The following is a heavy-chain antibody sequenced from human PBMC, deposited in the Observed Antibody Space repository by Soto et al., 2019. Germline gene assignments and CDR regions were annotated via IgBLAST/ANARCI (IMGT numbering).Heavy chain of an antibody. CDR1: GFTFSSYA. V-gene: IGHV3-23*01. CDR2: ISGSGGST. J-gene: IGHJ4*02. Sequence: GGSLRLSCAASGFTFSSYAMSWVRQAPGKGLEWVSAISGSGGSTYYADSVKGRFTISRDNSKNTLYLQMNSLRAEDTAVYYCAKDFWSSPTWMYFEYWGQGTLVTVSS. CDR3: AKDFWSSPTWMYFEY. D-gene: IGHD3-3*01.